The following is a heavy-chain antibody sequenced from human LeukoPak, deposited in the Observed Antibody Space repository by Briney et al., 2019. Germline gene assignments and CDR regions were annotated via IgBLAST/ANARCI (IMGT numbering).Heavy chain of an antibody. V-gene: IGHV3-11*01. Sequence: GGSLRLSCAASGFTFSDYYMSWIRQAPGKGLEWVSYISSSGSTIYYADSVKGRFTISRDNAKNSLYLQMNSLRAEDTAVYYCARDYPDSSGYPNNWFDPWGQGTLVTVSS. CDR3: ARDYPDSSGYPNNWFDP. CDR1: GFTFSDYY. D-gene: IGHD3-22*01. J-gene: IGHJ5*02. CDR2: ISSSGSTI.